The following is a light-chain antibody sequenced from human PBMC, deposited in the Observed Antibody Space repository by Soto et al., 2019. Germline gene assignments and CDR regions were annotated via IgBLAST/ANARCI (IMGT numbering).Light chain of an antibody. J-gene: IGKJ4*01. CDR2: GAY. V-gene: IGKV3D-15*01. CDR3: QQYNNWPPVT. CDR1: QSVSSN. Sequence: ERVMTQSPATLSVSPGERATLSCRASQSVSSNLVWYQQKPGQAPRLLIYGAYNRATGSPDRFSGGGSGTDFTLTITSLQSEDFAVYFCQQYNNWPPVTFGGGTKVDI.